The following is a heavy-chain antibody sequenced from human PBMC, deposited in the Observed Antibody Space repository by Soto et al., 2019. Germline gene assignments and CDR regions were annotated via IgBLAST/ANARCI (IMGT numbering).Heavy chain of an antibody. D-gene: IGHD6-19*01. V-gene: IGHV1-2*02. J-gene: IGHJ4*02. CDR3: ARRSIGWSDY. CDR2: INPNSGGT. Sequence: QVQLVQSGAEVKKPGASVNISCKASGYTFSDYHMHWVRQTPGQGLEWMGWINPNSGGTKSAQKFQGRVTMTRDTSISKAYMELSNLRSDDTAVYYCARRSIGWSDYWGQGTLVTVSS. CDR1: GYTFSDYH.